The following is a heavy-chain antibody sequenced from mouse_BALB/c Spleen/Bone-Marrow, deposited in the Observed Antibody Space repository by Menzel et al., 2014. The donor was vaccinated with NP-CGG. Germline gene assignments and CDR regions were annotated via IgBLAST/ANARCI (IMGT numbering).Heavy chain of an antibody. D-gene: IGHD2-1*01. CDR2: INHYNGGT. V-gene: IGHV1-18*01. CDR3: ARSGYGNYSPFAY. J-gene: IGHJ3*01. Sequence: EVQLQQSGPELVKPGASMKISCKASGYSCXGYNMNRVKQSHGKKGEWIGLINHYNGGTSYNKKLTGKATLTVDKSSSTAYIERLSLTSEDSAVYYCARSGYGNYSPFAYWGQGTLVTVSA. CDR1: GYSCXGYN.